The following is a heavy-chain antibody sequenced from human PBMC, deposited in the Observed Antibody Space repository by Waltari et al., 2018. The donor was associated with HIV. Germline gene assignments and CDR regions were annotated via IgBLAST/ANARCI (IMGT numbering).Heavy chain of an antibody. D-gene: IGHD2-8*01. CDR1: AFSVSPNF. J-gene: IGHJ2*01. CDR2: MYTDGRT. Sequence: EVQLLESGGGLIQPGGSLIISCAASAFSVSPNFMSWARQAQGKGLAWIPVMYTDGRTDDADSGKGRFILSRDNAKNTLWLQMDSLRPEDTAIYYCARASAGVGWYFHLWGRGTLVTVSS. V-gene: IGHV3-53*01. CDR3: ARASAGVGWYFHL.